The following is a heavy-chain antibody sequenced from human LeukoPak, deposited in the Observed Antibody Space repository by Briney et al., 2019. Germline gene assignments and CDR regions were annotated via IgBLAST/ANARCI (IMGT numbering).Heavy chain of an antibody. J-gene: IGHJ4*02. D-gene: IGHD1-26*01. Sequence: PGGSLGLSCAASGFTFSSYWMSWVRQAPGKGLEWVANIKQDGSEKYYVDSVKGRFTISRDNAKSSLYLQMNSLRAEDTAVYYCARDLTGYSGSYSDYWGQGTLVTVSS. CDR3: ARDLTGYSGSYSDY. CDR2: IKQDGSEK. V-gene: IGHV3-7*01. CDR1: GFTFSSYW.